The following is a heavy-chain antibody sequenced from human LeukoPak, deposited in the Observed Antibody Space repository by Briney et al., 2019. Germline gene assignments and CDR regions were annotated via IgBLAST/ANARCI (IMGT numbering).Heavy chain of an antibody. CDR3: ARGLEMATIRINYYYGMDV. D-gene: IGHD5-24*01. Sequence: GGSLRLSCAASGFTFSSYSMNWVRQAPGKGLEWVSYISSSSSTIYYADSVKGRFTISRDNAKNSLYLQMNSLRAEDTAVYYCARGLEMATIRINYYYGMDVWGQGTTVTVSS. V-gene: IGHV3-48*04. CDR1: GFTFSSYS. CDR2: ISSSSSTI. J-gene: IGHJ6*02.